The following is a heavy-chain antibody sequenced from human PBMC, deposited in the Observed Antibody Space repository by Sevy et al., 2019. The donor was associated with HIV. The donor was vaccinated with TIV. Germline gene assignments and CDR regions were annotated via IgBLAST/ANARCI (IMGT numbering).Heavy chain of an antibody. CDR3: ARAREWITGTTNFFDY. J-gene: IGHJ4*02. CDR2: ISSSSSYI. V-gene: IGHV3-21*01. Sequence: GGSLRLSCAASGFTFSRYSMNWVRQAPGKGLEWVSSISSSSSYIYYADSVKGRFTTSRDNAKNSLYLQMNSLRAEDTAVYYCARAREWITGTTNFFDYWGQGTLVTVSS. D-gene: IGHD1-20*01. CDR1: GFTFSRYS.